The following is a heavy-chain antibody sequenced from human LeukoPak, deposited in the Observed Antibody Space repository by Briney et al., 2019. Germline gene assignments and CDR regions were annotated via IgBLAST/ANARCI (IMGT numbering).Heavy chain of an antibody. CDR2: IGASDGTT. Sequence: GGSLRLSCTASGFTFRSYAMSWVRQAPGKGLEWVSAIGASDGTTFYADSVRGRFAISRDDSKNTLFLDMHSLRAEDTALYYCTKRVDGSGTYYIDYWGQGTLVTVSS. J-gene: IGHJ4*02. D-gene: IGHD3-10*01. CDR3: TKRVDGSGTYYIDY. CDR1: GFTFRSYA. V-gene: IGHV3-23*01.